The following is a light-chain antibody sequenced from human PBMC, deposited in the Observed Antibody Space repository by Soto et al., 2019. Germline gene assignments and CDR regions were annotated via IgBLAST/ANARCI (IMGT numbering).Light chain of an antibody. V-gene: IGKV1-9*01. J-gene: IGKJ3*01. CDR1: QGISSY. Sequence: DIQLTQSPSFLSASVGDRVTITCRASQGISSYLAWYQQKPGKAPKLLIYAASTLQSGVPSRFSGSGSGTEFTITISSLQPEDFATYYCKQLNSYPLTFGPGTKVDIK. CDR3: KQLNSYPLT. CDR2: AAS.